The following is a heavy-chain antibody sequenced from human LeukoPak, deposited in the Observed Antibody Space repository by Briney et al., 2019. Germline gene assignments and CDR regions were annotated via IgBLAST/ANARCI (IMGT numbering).Heavy chain of an antibody. CDR3: ARYSSGWYSNYYFDY. V-gene: IGHV5-51*01. CDR2: IYPGDSDT. J-gene: IGHJ4*02. D-gene: IGHD6-19*01. Sequence: TGESLKISCKGSGYSFTSYWIGWVRQMPGKGLEWMGIIYPGDSDTRYSPSFQGQVTISADKSISTAYLQWSSLKASDTAMYYCARYSSGWYSNYYFDYWGQGTLVTVSS. CDR1: GYSFTSYW.